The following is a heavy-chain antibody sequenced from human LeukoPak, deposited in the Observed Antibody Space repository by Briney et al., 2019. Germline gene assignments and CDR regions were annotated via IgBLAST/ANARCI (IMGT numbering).Heavy chain of an antibody. V-gene: IGHV1-2*02. J-gene: IGHJ4*02. Sequence: GASVKVSCKASGYTFTDSYMHGVRQAPGHGLEWMGWTDLYTGGTDYAHKFQGRVTMTSDTSISTAYMELSRLRSDDTAIFYCARGRGMGFLEWLFLCCRGQGTLVTVSS. CDR1: GYTFTDSY. CDR2: TDLYTGGT. D-gene: IGHD3-3*01. CDR3: ARGRGMGFLEWLFLCC.